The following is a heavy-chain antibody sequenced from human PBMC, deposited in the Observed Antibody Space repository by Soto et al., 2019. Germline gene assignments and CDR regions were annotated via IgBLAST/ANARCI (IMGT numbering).Heavy chain of an antibody. Sequence: SETLSLTCTVSGGSISSSSYYWGWIRQPPGKGLEWIGSIYYSGSTYYNPSLKSRVTISVDTSKNQFSLKLSSVTAADTAVYYCARLRRDIAARPASYYYYYYMDVWGKGTTVTVSS. V-gene: IGHV4-39*01. CDR2: IYYSGST. CDR3: ARLRRDIAARPASYYYYYYMDV. J-gene: IGHJ6*03. CDR1: GGSISSSSYY. D-gene: IGHD6-6*01.